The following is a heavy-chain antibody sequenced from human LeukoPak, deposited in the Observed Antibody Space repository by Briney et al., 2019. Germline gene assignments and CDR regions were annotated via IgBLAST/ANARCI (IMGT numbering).Heavy chain of an antibody. CDR1: GFSVTTDSYC. Sequence: SETLSLTCTVSGFSVTTDSYCWGWIRQPPGKGLEWIGYDYCGGNTNYDPSLKSRVTMLVDTSKNQFSLKLTAVTAADTAVYYCARETPGAGHFDYWGQGSLVTVSS. CDR2: DYCGGNT. V-gene: IGHV4-61*01. CDR3: ARETPGAGHFDY. D-gene: IGHD7-27*01. J-gene: IGHJ4*02.